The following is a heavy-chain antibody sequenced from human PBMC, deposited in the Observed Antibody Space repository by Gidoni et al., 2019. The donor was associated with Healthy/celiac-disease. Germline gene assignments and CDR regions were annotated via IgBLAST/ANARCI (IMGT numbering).Heavy chain of an antibody. D-gene: IGHD6-19*01. CDR2: IYYSGST. V-gene: IGHV4-59*01. CDR1: GGSISSYY. CDR3: ARVGAVADGFDY. J-gene: IGHJ4*02. Sequence: QVQLQESGPGLVKPSETLSLTCTVSGGSISSYYWSWIRQPPGKGLEWIGYIYYSGSTNYNPSLKSRVTISVDTSKNQFSLKLSSVTAADTAVYYCARVGAVADGFDYWGQGTLVTVSS.